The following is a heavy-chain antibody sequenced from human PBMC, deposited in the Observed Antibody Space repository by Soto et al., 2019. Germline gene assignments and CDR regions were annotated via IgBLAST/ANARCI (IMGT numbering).Heavy chain of an antibody. V-gene: IGHV3-74*01. CDR2: IGTDGSDT. CDR3: ARAYSGYARGAFDI. J-gene: IGHJ3*02. CDR1: GFTLSGYW. Sequence: GGSLRLSCAASGFTLSGYWMHWVRRAPGKGLVWVSGIGTDGSDTSYADPVKGRFTISRDNAKNTLYLQMNSLRAEDTAVYYCARAYSGYARGAFDIWGQGTMVTVSS. D-gene: IGHD5-12*01.